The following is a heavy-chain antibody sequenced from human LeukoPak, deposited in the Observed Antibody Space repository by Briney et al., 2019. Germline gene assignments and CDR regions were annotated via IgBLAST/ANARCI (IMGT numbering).Heavy chain of an antibody. CDR3: ARDRPRYCSGGSCYSEPYYYYYMDV. V-gene: IGHV4-61*02. J-gene: IGHJ6*03. CDR1: GGSISSGSYY. Sequence: SETLSLTCTVSGGSISSGSYYWRWIRQPAGKGLEWIGRIYTSGSTNYNPSLKSRVTISVGTSKNQFSLKLSSVTAADTAVYYCARDRPRYCSGGSCYSEPYYYYYMDVWGKGTTVTVSS. D-gene: IGHD2-15*01. CDR2: IYTSGST.